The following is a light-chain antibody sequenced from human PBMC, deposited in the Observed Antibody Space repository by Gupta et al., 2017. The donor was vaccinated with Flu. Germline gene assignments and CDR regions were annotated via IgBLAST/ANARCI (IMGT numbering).Light chain of an antibody. J-gene: IGKJ2*01. CDR3: QQDNSFSYI. Sequence: DIQMTQSPSTLSASVGDRVTITCRASQSISSWLAWYQQKPGKAPKVLIYKASSLQTGVPSRFSGSGSGTEFTLTISSLQPDDFATYYCQQDNSFSYIFGQGTKVEIK. CDR1: QSISSW. CDR2: KAS. V-gene: IGKV1-5*03.